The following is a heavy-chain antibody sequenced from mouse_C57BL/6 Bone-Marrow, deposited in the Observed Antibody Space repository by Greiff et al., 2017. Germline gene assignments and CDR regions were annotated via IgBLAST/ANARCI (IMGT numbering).Heavy chain of an antibody. Sequence: EVQLLQSGAELVKPGASVKLSCTASGFNIKDYYMHWVKQRTDQGLEWIGRLDPEDGETKSAPKFQGKATITADPSSNTAYLRRSSLTSEDTAVYYCAREDYGYGPPWFAYWGQGTLVTVSA. CDR2: LDPEDGET. V-gene: IGHV14-2*01. CDR3: AREDYGYGPPWFAY. CDR1: GFNIKDYY. D-gene: IGHD2-2*01. J-gene: IGHJ3*01.